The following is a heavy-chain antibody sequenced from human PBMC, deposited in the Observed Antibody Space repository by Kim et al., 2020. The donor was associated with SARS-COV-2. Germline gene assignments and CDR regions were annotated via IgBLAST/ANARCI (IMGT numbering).Heavy chain of an antibody. CDR3: ARDRRGGWGLYYYYGMDV. V-gene: IGHV1-46*01. CDR1: GYTFTSYY. J-gene: IGHJ6*02. D-gene: IGHD6-19*01. CDR2: INPSGGST. Sequence: ASVKVSCKASGYTFTSYYMHWVRQAPGQGLEWMGIINPSGGSTSYAQKFQGRVTMTRDTSTSTVYMELSSLRSEDTAVYYCARDRRGGWGLYYYYGMDVWGQGTTVTVSS.